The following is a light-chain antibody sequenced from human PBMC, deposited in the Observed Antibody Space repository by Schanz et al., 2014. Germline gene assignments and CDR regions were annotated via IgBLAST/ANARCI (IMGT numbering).Light chain of an antibody. CDR2: DAS. V-gene: IGKV1-13*02. CDR3: QQYSSYVT. J-gene: IGKJ3*01. Sequence: LTQSPSSLSASVGDRVTIACRASQGISSALAWYQQKPGKAPKLLIYDASSLETGVPLRFSGSGSGTDFTLTISSLQPDDFATYYCQQYSSYVTFGPGTKVNLK. CDR1: QGISSA.